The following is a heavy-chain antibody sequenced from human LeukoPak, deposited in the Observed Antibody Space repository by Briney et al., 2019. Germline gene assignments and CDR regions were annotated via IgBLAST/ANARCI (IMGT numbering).Heavy chain of an antibody. CDR1: GFTFSSYA. D-gene: IGHD3-22*01. J-gene: IGHJ4*02. CDR3: AKYYDNSGPSYDY. CDR2: IDSSGGST. Sequence: GGSLRLSCAASGFTFSSYAMNWVRQAPGKGLEWVSSIDSSGGSTFYPDSVRGRFTISRDNSKNTLYLQMNSLRAEDTAVYYCAKYYDNSGPSYDYWGQGTLVTVSS. V-gene: IGHV3-23*01.